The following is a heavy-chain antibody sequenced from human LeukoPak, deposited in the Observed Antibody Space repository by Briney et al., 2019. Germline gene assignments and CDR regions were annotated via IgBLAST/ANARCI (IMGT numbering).Heavy chain of an antibody. J-gene: IGHJ4*02. CDR1: GCTFSSYA. Sequence: GGSLTLSCPASGCTFSSYAMNWLRQAPGKGLDWVSCIGAGGTYTHFAAFLKDRFTIFRDNTRNTLYLQMNSLRADDTAVYYCAKDLDYSTYGYDFDYWGQGTLVTVSS. CDR2: IGAGGTYT. D-gene: IGHD2-15*01. CDR3: AKDLDYSTYGYDFDY. V-gene: IGHV3-23*01.